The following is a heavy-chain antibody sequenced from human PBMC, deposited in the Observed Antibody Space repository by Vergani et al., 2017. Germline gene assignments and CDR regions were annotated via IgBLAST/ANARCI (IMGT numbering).Heavy chain of an antibody. J-gene: IGHJ3*02. CDR3: ARSNFHVDIAFDI. V-gene: IGHV3-21*01. Sequence: EVQLVESGGGLVKPGGSLRLSCAASGFTFSSYSMNWVRQAPGKGLEWVSSISSSYIYYADSVKGRFTISRDNAKNSLYLQMNSLRAEDTAVYYCARSNFHVDIAFDIWGQGTMVTVSS. D-gene: IGHD5-12*01. CDR1: GFTFSSYS. CDR2: ISSSYI.